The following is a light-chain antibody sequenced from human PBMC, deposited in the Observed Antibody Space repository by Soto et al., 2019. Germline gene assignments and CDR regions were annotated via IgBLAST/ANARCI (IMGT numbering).Light chain of an antibody. CDR3: QQYGSAPPWT. CDR2: GAS. Sequence: SAWAPCPLPLSLPPGERATLSCRASQSVSSSYLAWYQQKPGQAPRLLIYGASSRATGIPDRFSGSGSGTDFTLTISRLEPEDFAVYYCQQYGSAPPWTFGQGTKVDIK. J-gene: IGKJ1*01. CDR1: QSVSSSY. V-gene: IGKV3-20*01.